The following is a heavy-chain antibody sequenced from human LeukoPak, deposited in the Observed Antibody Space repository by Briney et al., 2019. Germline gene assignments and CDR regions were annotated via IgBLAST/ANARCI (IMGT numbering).Heavy chain of an antibody. J-gene: IGHJ2*01. Sequence: GGSLRLSCAASGFTFSSYGMNWVRQAPGKGLEWVSFVSIGGTYIYYADSVKGRFTISRDDAKNSLYLQMNSLTAVDTAEYYCARNKINTVTTGWYFDLWGRGTLVTVSS. CDR2: VSIGGTYI. D-gene: IGHD4-17*01. V-gene: IGHV3-21*01. CDR3: ARNKINTVTTGWYFDL. CDR1: GFTFSSYG.